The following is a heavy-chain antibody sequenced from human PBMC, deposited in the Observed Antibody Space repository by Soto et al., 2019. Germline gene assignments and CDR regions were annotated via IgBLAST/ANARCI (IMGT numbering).Heavy chain of an antibody. D-gene: IGHD3-10*01. CDR2: IKQDGTEK. Sequence: RSLSKTPEKGLEWVARIKQDGTEKYYLDSVEGRFAISRDNAENSIYLQMNGLRAEDTAVYYCARLGVLSFGSYNWFDPWGQGALVTVSS. J-gene: IGHJ5*02. CDR3: ARLGVLSFGSYNWFDP. V-gene: IGHV3-7*01.